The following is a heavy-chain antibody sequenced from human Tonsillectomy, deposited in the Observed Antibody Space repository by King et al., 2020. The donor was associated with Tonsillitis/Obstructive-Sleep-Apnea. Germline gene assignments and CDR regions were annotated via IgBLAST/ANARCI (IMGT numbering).Heavy chain of an antibody. J-gene: IGHJ6*03. CDR3: AKDTGRFLTPYMDV. CDR2: ISWNSGSI. Sequence: QLVQSGGGLVQPGRSLRLSCAASGFTFDDYAMHWVRQAPGKGLEWVSGISWNSGSIGYADSVKGRFTISRDNAKNSLYLQMNSLRPEDTALYYCAKDTGRFLTPYMDVWGKXTTVTVSS. CDR1: GFTFDDYA. D-gene: IGHD3-3*01. V-gene: IGHV3-9*01.